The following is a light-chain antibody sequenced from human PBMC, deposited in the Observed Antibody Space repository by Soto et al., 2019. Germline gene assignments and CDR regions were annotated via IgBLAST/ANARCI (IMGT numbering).Light chain of an antibody. V-gene: IGKV1-5*01. CDR2: DAS. CDR1: QSISKW. Sequence: DIQMTQSPSTLSASIGDRVTITCRASQSISKWLAWHQQKPGKAPKLLIYDASSLQSGVPPRFSGSGSGTEFTLTIRSLQPDDIAVYYCQQRSNWPLLTFGGGTKVEIK. CDR3: QQRSNWPLLT. J-gene: IGKJ4*01.